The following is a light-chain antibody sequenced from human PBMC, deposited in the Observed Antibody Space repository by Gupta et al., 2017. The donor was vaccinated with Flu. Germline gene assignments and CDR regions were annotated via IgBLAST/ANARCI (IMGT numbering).Light chain of an antibody. V-gene: IGLV3-21*03. Sequence: GKTAKSTGEGNKLGSKSVRWYQQKPGQAPVWVIYDDSDRPSGIPERFSGSNSGNTATLTISGVETGDEADYYCQVWDSSSDQGVFGGGTKLTVL. CDR3: QVWDSSSDQGV. J-gene: IGLJ3*02. CDR2: DDS. CDR1: KLGSKS.